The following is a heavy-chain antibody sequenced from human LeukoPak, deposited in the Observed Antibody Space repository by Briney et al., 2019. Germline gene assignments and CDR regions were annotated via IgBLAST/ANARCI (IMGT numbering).Heavy chain of an antibody. CDR2: MNPNSGNT. J-gene: IGHJ6*03. CDR3: ARGRKWWRYYYMDV. V-gene: IGHV1-8*03. CDR1: GYTFTSYD. Sequence: ASVKVSCKASGYTFTSYDINWVRQATGQGLEWMGWMNPNSGNTGYARKFQGRVTITRNTSISTAYMELSSLRSEDTAVYYCARGRKWWRYYYMDVWGKGTTVTVSS. D-gene: IGHD2-8*01.